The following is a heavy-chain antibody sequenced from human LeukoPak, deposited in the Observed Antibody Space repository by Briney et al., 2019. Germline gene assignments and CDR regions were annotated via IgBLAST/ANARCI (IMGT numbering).Heavy chain of an antibody. J-gene: IGHJ4*02. CDR3: ARACSSTSCYTR. V-gene: IGHV4-38-2*01. Sequence: PSETLSLXCAVSGYSISSGYYWGWIRQPPGKELEWIGSIYHSGSTYYNPSLKSRVTISVDTSKNQFSLKLSSVTAADTAVYYCARACSSTSCYTRWGQGTLVTVSS. CDR1: GYSISSGYY. CDR2: IYHSGST. D-gene: IGHD2-2*02.